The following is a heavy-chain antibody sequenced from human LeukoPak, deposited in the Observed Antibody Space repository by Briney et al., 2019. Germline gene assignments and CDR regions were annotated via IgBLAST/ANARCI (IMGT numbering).Heavy chain of an antibody. CDR2: IYYSGST. D-gene: IGHD3-22*01. CDR3: AGTYSYDSRPYYMDV. Sequence: SETLSLTCTVSGGSISSYYWSWIRQPPGKGLEWIGYIYYSGSTNYNPSLKSRVSISVDTSKNQFSLKLSSVSAADTAVYYCAGTYSYDSRPYYMDVWGKGTTVTISS. CDR1: GGSISSYY. J-gene: IGHJ6*03. V-gene: IGHV4-59*01.